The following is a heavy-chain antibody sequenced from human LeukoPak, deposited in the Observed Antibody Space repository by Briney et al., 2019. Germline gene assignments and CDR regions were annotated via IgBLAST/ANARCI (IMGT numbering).Heavy chain of an antibody. CDR1: SGSVSSGSYY. CDR2: IYYSGST. CDR3: ARVLSDADAFDI. Sequence: PSETLSLTCTVSSGSVSSGSYYWSWIRQPPGKGLEWIGYIYYSGSTNYNPSLKSRVTISVDTSKNQFSLKLSSVTAADTAVYYCARVLSDADAFDIWGQGTMVTVSS. J-gene: IGHJ3*02. V-gene: IGHV4-61*01.